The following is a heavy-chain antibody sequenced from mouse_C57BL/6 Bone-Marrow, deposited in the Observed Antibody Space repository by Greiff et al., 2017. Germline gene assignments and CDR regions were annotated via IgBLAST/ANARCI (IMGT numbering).Heavy chain of an antibody. Sequence: QVQLQQPGAELVKPGASVKLSCKASGYTFTSYWMQWVKQRPGQGLEWIGEIDPSDSYTNYNQKFKGKATLTVDTSSSTAYMQLSSLTSGDSAVYYGSRYDYGGAWFAYWGQGTLVTVSA. CDR2: IDPSDSYT. D-gene: IGHD2-4*01. J-gene: IGHJ3*01. CDR1: GYTFTSYW. CDR3: SRYDYGGAWFAY. V-gene: IGHV1-50*01.